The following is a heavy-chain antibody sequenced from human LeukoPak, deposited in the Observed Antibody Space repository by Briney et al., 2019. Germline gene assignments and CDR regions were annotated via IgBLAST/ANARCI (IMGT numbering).Heavy chain of an antibody. Sequence: PGGSLRLSCTASGFTFSAYSMQWVRQAPGKGLEWVSSITGSGDTTYCADSVQGRFTISRDNSKNTLFLRMNSLRAEDTAVYYCARAQFHHSSGYYPTWGQGTLVTVSS. D-gene: IGHD3-22*01. CDR2: ITGSGDTT. V-gene: IGHV3-23*01. CDR1: GFTFSAYS. J-gene: IGHJ4*02. CDR3: ARAQFHHSSGYYPT.